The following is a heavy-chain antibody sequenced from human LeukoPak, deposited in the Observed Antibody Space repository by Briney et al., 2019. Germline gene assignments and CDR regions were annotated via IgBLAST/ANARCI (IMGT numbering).Heavy chain of an antibody. Sequence: KPSETLSLTCTVSGGSINSFYWSWIRQPPGKGLEWIGYIHSSGSTNYNPSLKSRVTISVDTPKNQVSLKLSSVTAADTAVYYCARRSAGIAGGPGFDPWGQGTLVTVSS. CDR1: GGSINSFY. V-gene: IGHV4-4*09. CDR2: IHSSGST. D-gene: IGHD6-13*01. CDR3: ARRSAGIAGGPGFDP. J-gene: IGHJ5*02.